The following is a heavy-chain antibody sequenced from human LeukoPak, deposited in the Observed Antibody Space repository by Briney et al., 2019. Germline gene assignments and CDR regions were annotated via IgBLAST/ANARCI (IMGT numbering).Heavy chain of an antibody. D-gene: IGHD3-9*01. CDR3: AKAGGYFDWPPIDY. CDR1: GFTFSDYY. V-gene: IGHV3-11*01. CDR2: ISSSGSTI. J-gene: IGHJ4*02. Sequence: PGGSLRLSCAASGFTFSDYYMSWIRQAPGKGLEWVSYISSSGSTIYYADSVKGRFTISRDNAKNSLYLQMNSLRAEDTALYYCAKAGGYFDWPPIDYWGQGTLVTVSS.